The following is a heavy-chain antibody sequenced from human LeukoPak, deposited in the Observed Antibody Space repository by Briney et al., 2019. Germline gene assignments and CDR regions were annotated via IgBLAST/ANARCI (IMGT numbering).Heavy chain of an antibody. Sequence: GRSLRLSCAASGFTFSSYAMHWVRQAPGKGLEWVAVISYDGSNKYYADSVKGRFTISRDNSKNTLYLQMNSLRAEDTAVYYCASPSSPCYYDSSGYYSDYWGQGTLVTVSS. CDR2: ISYDGSNK. CDR1: GFTFSSYA. J-gene: IGHJ4*02. D-gene: IGHD3-22*01. V-gene: IGHV3-30-3*01. CDR3: ASPSSPCYYDSSGYYSDY.